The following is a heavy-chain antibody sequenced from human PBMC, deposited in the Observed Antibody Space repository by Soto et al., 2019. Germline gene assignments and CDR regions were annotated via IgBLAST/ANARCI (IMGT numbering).Heavy chain of an antibody. Sequence: QPGGSLRLSCAGTVFDFTTYAMHWVRQTPDKGLEWVAIIWFDGIKEFYAEYVRGRFTISIDTSKNTLFLQMNNMRAEDTALYYCTRATFDVWGQGTTVTVSS. CDR2: IWFDGIKE. J-gene: IGHJ6*02. CDR3: TRATFDV. V-gene: IGHV3-33*01. CDR1: VFDFTTYA.